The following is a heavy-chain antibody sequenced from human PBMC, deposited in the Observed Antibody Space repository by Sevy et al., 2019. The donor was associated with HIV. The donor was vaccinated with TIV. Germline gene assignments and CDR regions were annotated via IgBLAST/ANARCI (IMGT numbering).Heavy chain of an antibody. D-gene: IGHD2-2*01. CDR3: ARAPDPSCRSTRCYYFDY. J-gene: IGHJ4*02. V-gene: IGHV3-23*01. CDR1: GFSFSSYA. CDR2: TSARDSST. Sequence: GGSLRRSCVASGFSFSSYAVSWVRQAPGKGLEWVAATSARDSSTYHADSVRGRFTISRDNSKNTLYLQMNSLRAEDTAVYYCARAPDPSCRSTRCYYFDYWGQGPLVTVSS.